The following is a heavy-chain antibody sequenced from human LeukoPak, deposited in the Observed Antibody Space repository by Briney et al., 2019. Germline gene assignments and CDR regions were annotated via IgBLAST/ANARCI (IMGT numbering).Heavy chain of an antibody. Sequence: GGSLRLSCAASGFTFSSYSMNWVRQAPGKGLEWVSPISSSSSYIYYADSVKGRFTISRDNAKNSLYLQMNSLRAEDTAVYYCAREATVTMGGNWGQGTLVTVSS. D-gene: IGHD4-17*01. V-gene: IGHV3-21*01. CDR2: ISSSSSYI. CDR3: AREATVTMGGN. CDR1: GFTFSSYS. J-gene: IGHJ4*02.